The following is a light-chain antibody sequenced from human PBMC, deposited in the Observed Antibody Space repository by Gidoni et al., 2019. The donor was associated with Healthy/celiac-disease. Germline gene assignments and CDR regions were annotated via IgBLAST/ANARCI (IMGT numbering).Light chain of an antibody. Sequence: SYELTQPPSVSVSPGQTARSTCSGDALPKQYAYWYQQQPGQAPVLVIYKDSERPSGIPERFSGSSPGTTVTLTISGVQAEDEADYYCQSADSSGTSLVFGGGTKLTVL. CDR1: ALPKQY. CDR3: QSADSSGTSLV. CDR2: KDS. J-gene: IGLJ3*02. V-gene: IGLV3-25*03.